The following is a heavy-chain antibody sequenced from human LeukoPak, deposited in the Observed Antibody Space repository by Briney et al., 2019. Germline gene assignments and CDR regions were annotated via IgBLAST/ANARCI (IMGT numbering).Heavy chain of an antibody. Sequence: GGSLRLSCAASGFTFSSYAMHWVRQAPGKGLEWVAVISYDGSNKYNADSEKGRFTISRDNSKNTLYLQMNSLRAEDTAVYYCARAVCEYSYGFCGMDVWGQGTTVTVSS. CDR3: ARAVCEYSYGFCGMDV. CDR2: ISYDGSNK. D-gene: IGHD5-18*01. CDR1: GFTFSSYA. V-gene: IGHV3-30-3*01. J-gene: IGHJ6*02.